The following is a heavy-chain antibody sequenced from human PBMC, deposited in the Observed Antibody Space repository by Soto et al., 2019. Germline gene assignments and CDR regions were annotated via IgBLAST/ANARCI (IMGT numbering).Heavy chain of an antibody. CDR2: IYYSGST. CDR3: ARYSGYEGLRFDP. Sequence: PSETLSLTCTVSGGSISSYYWSWIRQPPGKGLEWIGYIYYSGSTYYNPSLKSRVTISVDTSKNQFSLKLSSVTAADTAVYYCARYSGYEGLRFDPWGQGTLVTVSS. CDR1: GGSISSYY. D-gene: IGHD5-12*01. V-gene: IGHV4-59*08. J-gene: IGHJ5*02.